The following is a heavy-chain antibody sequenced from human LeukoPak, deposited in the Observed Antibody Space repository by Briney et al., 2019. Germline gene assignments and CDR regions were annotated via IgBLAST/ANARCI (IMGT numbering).Heavy chain of an antibody. CDR1: GFTFSSYS. V-gene: IGHV3-21*01. CDR2: ISSSSSYI. Sequence: GGSLRFSCAASGFTFSSYSMNWVRQAPGKGLEWVSSISSSSSYIYYADSVKGRFTISRDNAKNSLYLQMNSLRAEDTAVYYCARDRQQQLVLDAFDIWGQGTMVTVSS. CDR3: ARDRQQQLVLDAFDI. D-gene: IGHD6-13*01. J-gene: IGHJ3*02.